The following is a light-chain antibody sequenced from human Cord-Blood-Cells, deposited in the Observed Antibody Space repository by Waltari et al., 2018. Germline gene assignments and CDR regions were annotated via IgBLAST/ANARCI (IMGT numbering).Light chain of an antibody. CDR1: SSDVGSYNL. Sequence: QSALTQPASVSGSPGQSITISCTGTSSDVGSYNLVSWYQQHPGKAPKLMIYEVSKRPAWVSNRFPGSKSGNTASLTISGLQAEDEADYYCCSYAGSSTLFGGGTKLTVL. CDR2: EVS. J-gene: IGLJ2*01. CDR3: CSYAGSSTL. V-gene: IGLV2-23*02.